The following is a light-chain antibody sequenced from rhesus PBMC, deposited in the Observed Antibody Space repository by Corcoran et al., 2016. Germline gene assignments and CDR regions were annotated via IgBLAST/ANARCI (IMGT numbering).Light chain of an antibody. CDR3: QKYSSSPLT. J-gene: IGKJ4*01. Sequence: QVILTQSPATLSLSPGERATLSCRASQSVSSYLAWYQQKTGQPPKLPLYGASSRATGIPDRFSGSGSGTEVTLTISSLEPEDFAVYYCQKYSSSPLTFGGGTKVELK. V-gene: IGKV3-53*02. CDR1: QSVSSY. CDR2: GAS.